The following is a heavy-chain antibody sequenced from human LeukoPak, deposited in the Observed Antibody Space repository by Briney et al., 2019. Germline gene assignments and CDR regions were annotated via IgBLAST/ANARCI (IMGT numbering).Heavy chain of an antibody. J-gene: IGHJ6*02. CDR3: ARDTPTGTTEYYYYGMDF. V-gene: IGHV3-21*01. D-gene: IGHD1-7*01. CDR2: ISTTSSYI. CDR1: GFIFSSYS. Sequence: PGGSLRLSCAASGFIFSSYSINWVRQAPGKGLEWVASISTTSSYIYYADSVKGRFTISRDNAKNSLYLQMNSLRAEDTAVYYCARDTPTGTTEYYYYGMDFWGQGTTVTVSS.